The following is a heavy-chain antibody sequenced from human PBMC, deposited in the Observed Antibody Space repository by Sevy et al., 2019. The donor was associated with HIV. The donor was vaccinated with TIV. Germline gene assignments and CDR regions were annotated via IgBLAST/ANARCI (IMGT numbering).Heavy chain of an antibody. CDR1: GFSLSNYA. CDR2: KTGSAGVT. V-gene: IGHV3-23*01. J-gene: IGHJ4*02. CDR3: AKGRIPSIGTLGPFDS. D-gene: IGHD6-6*01. Sequence: GGSLRLSCAASGFSLSNYAMSWVRQAPGKGLEWISTKTGSAGVTYYADSVKGPFSISRDNSKNTLFLQMNSLRAEDTALYYWAKGRIPSIGTLGPFDSWGQGTLVTVSS.